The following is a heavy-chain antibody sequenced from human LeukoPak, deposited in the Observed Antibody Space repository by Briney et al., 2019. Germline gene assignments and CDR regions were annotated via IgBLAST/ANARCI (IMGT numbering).Heavy chain of an antibody. CDR1: GGSFSGYY. CDR3: AKDAHHYYDSSGYSFDC. D-gene: IGHD3-22*01. V-gene: IGHV3-11*04. CDR2: ISSSGSTI. J-gene: IGHJ4*02. Sequence: PSETLSLTCAVYGGSFSGYYWSWIRQPPGKGLEWVSYISSSGSTIYYADSVKGRFTISRDNAKNSLYLQMNSLRAEDTAVHYCAKDAHHYYDSSGYSFDCWGQGTLVTVSS.